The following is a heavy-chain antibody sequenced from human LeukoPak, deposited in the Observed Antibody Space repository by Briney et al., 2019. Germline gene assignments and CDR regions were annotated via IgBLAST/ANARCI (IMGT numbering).Heavy chain of an antibody. CDR1: GGSFSGYY. Sequence: SETLSLTCAVYGGSFSGYYWSCIRQPPGKGLEWIVEINHSGSTNYNPSLKSRITISVDPSKSQFSLKLSSVTAADTAVYYCASFAKMGTLRPDYWGQGTLVTVSS. V-gene: IGHV4-34*01. CDR3: ASFAKMGTLRPDY. CDR2: INHSGST. D-gene: IGHD5-24*01. J-gene: IGHJ4*02.